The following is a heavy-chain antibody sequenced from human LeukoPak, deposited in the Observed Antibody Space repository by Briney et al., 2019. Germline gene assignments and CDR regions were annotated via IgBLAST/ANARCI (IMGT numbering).Heavy chain of an antibody. CDR1: GGSISNYY. CDR2: IYFSGST. D-gene: IGHD1-26*01. V-gene: IGHV4-59*08. CDR3: ARGNSGSYFLYGY. Sequence: SETLSLTCSVSGGSISNYYWSWIRQAPGKGLEWIGYIYFSGSTNYNPSLKSRVTMSVDMAKNQFSLKMTSVTAADTAVYYCARGNSGSYFLYGYWGQGTLVTVSS. J-gene: IGHJ4*02.